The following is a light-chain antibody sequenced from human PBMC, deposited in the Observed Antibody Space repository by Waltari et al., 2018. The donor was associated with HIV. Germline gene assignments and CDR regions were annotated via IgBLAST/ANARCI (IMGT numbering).Light chain of an antibody. J-gene: IGKJ2*01. CDR1: QSISNY. CDR3: QQSYNTPPYT. V-gene: IGKV1-39*01. CDR2: GAS. Sequence: DIQMTQSPSSLSASVGDRVTITCRASQSISNYLYWYQQKPGKAPKVLIYGASSLPSGVPSRFSGSGSGTDFTLTISSLQPEDVATYYCQQSYNTPPYTFGQGTKLEIK.